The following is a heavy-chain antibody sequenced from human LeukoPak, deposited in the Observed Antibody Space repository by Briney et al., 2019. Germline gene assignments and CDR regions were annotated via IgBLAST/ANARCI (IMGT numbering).Heavy chain of an antibody. D-gene: IGHD3-10*01. CDR1: GGSISSGGYY. CDR3: ARGDRITMVRGVFTWFDH. V-gene: IGHV4-31*03. J-gene: IGHJ5*02. Sequence: SQTLSLTCTVSGGSISSGGYYWSSIRQHPGKGLGWIGDIYYSGSTYYNPSLKSRVTISVDTSKNQFSLKLSSVTAADRAVYYCARGDRITMVRGVFTWFDHWGQGTLVPASS. CDR2: IYYSGST.